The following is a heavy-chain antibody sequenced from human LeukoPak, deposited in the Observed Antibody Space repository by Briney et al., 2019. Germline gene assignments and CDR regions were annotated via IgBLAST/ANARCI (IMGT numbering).Heavy chain of an antibody. V-gene: IGHV3-9*01. Sequence: GRSLRLSCAASGFTFDDYAMHWVRQAPGKGLEWVSGISWNSGSTGYADSVKGRFTISRDNAKNSLYLQMNSLRAEDTALYYCARGVGGPYYYYGMDVWGQGTTVTVSS. D-gene: IGHD3-10*01. CDR2: ISWNSGST. J-gene: IGHJ6*02. CDR3: ARGVGGPYYYYGMDV. CDR1: GFTFDDYA.